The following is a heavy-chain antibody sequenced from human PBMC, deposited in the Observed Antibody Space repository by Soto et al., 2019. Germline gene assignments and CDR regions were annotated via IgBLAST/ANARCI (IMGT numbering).Heavy chain of an antibody. V-gene: IGHV3-48*03. J-gene: IGHJ4*02. Sequence: PGGSLRLSCAVSGLTFSSFEMDWVRQAAGKGPEWMSYISRGATTTYYADSVRGRFTISRDDAENSVFLQMDSLRVEDTAIYFCATRSTDYYFYWGQGTLVTVSS. CDR3: ATRSTDYYFY. CDR2: ISRGATTT. D-gene: IGHD3-9*01. CDR1: GLTFSSFE.